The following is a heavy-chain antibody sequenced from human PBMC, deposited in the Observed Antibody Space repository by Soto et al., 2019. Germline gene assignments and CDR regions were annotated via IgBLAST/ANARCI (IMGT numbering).Heavy chain of an antibody. J-gene: IGHJ4*02. D-gene: IGHD3-22*01. V-gene: IGHV3-66*01. CDR3: KKVGTYYYDSSGYYYFDY. CDR1: GFTVSSNE. CDR2: ISGGST. Sequence: GGSLRLSCAASGFTVSSNEMSWVRQAPGKGLEWVSSISGGSTYYADSRKGRFTISRDNSKNTLHLQMNSLRAEDTAVYYCKKVGTYYYDSSGYYYFDYWGQGTLVTVSS.